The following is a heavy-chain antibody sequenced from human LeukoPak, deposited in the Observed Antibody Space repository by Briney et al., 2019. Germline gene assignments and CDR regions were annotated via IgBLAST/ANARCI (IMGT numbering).Heavy chain of an antibody. V-gene: IGHV1-18*01. J-gene: IGHJ4*02. CDR3: AMGRGSTTRY. CDR2: ISTYNGNT. Sequence: ASVIDFSMGSRHSNNSYSIVKRRQAPGQGHEWMGWISTYNGNTNYAQNLQGRVSMTTDTSTSTAYMELRSLRSDDTAVYYWAMGRGSTTRYWGQGTLVTVSS. D-gene: IGHD5-12*01. CDR1: RHSNNSYS.